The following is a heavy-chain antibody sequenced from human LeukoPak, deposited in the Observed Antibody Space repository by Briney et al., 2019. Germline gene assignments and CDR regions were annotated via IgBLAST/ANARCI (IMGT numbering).Heavy chain of an antibody. D-gene: IGHD6-25*01. CDR3: AREAIAADFDP. CDR2: ISSSGSGSTI. Sequence: GGSLRLSCVASGFTFGSYEMNWVRQAPGKGLEWASYISSSGSGSTIYYADSVKGRFTISRDNAKNSLYLQMNSLRAEDTAVYYCAREAIAADFDPWGQGTLVTVAS. J-gene: IGHJ5*02. CDR1: GFTFGSYE. V-gene: IGHV3-48*03.